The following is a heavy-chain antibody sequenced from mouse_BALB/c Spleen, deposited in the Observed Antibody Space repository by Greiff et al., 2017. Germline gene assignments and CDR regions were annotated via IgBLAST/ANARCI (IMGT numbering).Heavy chain of an antibody. V-gene: IGHV7-3*02. J-gene: IGHJ1*01. CDR2: IRNKANGYTT. CDR3: ARVYYGSSYDWYFDV. CDR1: GFTFTDYY. D-gene: IGHD1-1*01. Sequence: EVMLVESGGGLVQPGGSLRLSCATSGFTFTDYYMSWVRQPPGKALEWLGFIRNKANGYTTEYSASVKGRLTISRDNSQSILYLQMNTLRAEDSATYYCARVYYGSSYDWYFDVWGAGTTVTVSS.